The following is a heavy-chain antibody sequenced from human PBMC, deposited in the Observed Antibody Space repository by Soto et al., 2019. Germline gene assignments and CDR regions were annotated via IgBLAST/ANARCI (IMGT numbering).Heavy chain of an antibody. CDR1: GYTFNIYY. Sequence: GASVKVSCKASGYTFNIYYIHWVLQAPGQGLEWMGTINPSGGSTSYAQKFQGRVTMTRDTSTSTVYMELSSLRSEDTAVYYCARDRDYYDSSGFYGGFDIWGQGTVVTVSS. D-gene: IGHD3-22*01. V-gene: IGHV1-46*02. J-gene: IGHJ3*02. CDR3: ARDRDYYDSSGFYGGFDI. CDR2: INPSGGST.